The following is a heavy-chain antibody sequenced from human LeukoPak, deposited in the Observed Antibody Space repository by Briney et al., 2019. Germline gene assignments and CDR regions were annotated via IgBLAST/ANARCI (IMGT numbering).Heavy chain of an antibody. CDR2: INPSGGST. V-gene: IGHV1-46*01. CDR1: GYTFTSYY. D-gene: IGHD3-9*01. CDR3: ARAQPLRYFDWLLQEWFDP. J-gene: IGHJ5*02. Sequence: SVKVSCKASGYTFTSYYMHWVRQAPGQGLEWMGIINPSGGSTSYAQKLQGRVTMTTDTSTSTAYMELRSLRSDDTAVYYCARAQPLRYFDWLLQEWFDPWGQGTLVTVSS.